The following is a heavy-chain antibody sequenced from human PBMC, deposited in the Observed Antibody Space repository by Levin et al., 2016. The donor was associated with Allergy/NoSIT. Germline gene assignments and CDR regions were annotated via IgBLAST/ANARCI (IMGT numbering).Heavy chain of an antibody. V-gene: IGHV1-2*02. CDR1: GYTFTGYY. J-gene: IGHJ4*02. CDR2: INPNSGGT. Sequence: ASVKVSCKASGYTFTGYYMHWVRQAPGQGLEWMGWINPNSGGTNYAQKFQGRVTMTRDTSISTAYMELSRLRSDDTAVYYCARERAETYYYGSGSLGPFDYWGQGTLVTVSS. D-gene: IGHD3-10*01. CDR3: ARERAETYYYGSGSLGPFDY.